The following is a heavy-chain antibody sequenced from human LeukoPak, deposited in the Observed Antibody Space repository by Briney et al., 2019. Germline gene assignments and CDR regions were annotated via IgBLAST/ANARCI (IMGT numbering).Heavy chain of an antibody. CDR2: ISGSGGST. J-gene: IGHJ4*02. V-gene: IGHV3-23*01. CDR1: GFTFSSYA. CDR3: ASPFDY. Sequence: SGGSLRLSCAASGFTFSSYAMTWVRQAPGKGLEWVSTISGSGGSTYYADSVKGRFTISGDNSKHTLYLQMNSLRAEDTAVYFCASPFDYWGQGTLVTVSS.